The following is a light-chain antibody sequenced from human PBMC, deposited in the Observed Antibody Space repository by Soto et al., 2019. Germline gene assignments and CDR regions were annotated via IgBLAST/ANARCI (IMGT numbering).Light chain of an antibody. J-gene: IGLJ1*01. CDR3: SSYTSSSTLYV. V-gene: IGLV2-14*01. CDR2: DVT. CDR1: SSDVGDNNY. Sequence: QSALTQPASVSGSPGQSITISCTGTSSDVGDNNYVSWYQQHPGKAPKLMIYDVTHRPSGISHRFSGSKSGNTASLTISGLDDEDEDDYYCSSYTSSSTLYVFGTGTKVTVL.